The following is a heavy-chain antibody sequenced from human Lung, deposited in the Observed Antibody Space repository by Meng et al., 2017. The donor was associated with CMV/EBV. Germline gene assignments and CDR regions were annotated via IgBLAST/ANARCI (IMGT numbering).Heavy chain of an antibody. CDR3: ARQYSSSYYSDY. CDR1: GGSLSGYY. J-gene: IGHJ4*02. V-gene: IGHV4-34*01. CDR2: IRHSGDIT. Sequence: SXTXSLXCGIYGGSLSGYYWSWIRQTPGKGLEWIGEIRHSGDITNYNPSLKSRVTISIDTSKKQFSLKLSAVTAADTAVYYCARQYSSSYYSDYWGKGTLVTVSS. D-gene: IGHD6-6*01.